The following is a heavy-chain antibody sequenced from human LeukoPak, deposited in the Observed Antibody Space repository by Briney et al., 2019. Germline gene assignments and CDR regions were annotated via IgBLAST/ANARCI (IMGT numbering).Heavy chain of an antibody. Sequence: PGGSLRLSCSASGFTFSSNWMSWVRQAPGQGLEWVANIKQDGSEKYYVDSVKGRFTISTDNAKNSLYLQMNSLRAEDTAVYYCARPYSGSQTMDVWGQGTTVTVSS. CDR2: IKQDGSEK. J-gene: IGHJ6*02. CDR3: ARPYSGSQTMDV. D-gene: IGHD1-26*01. CDR1: GFTFSSNW. V-gene: IGHV3-7*01.